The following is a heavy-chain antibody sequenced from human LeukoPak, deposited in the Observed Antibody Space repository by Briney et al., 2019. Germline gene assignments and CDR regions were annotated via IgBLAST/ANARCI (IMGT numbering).Heavy chain of an antibody. CDR2: IHYSGST. Sequence: SETLSLTCTVSGGSINNYYWSWIRQPPGKGLEWIGYIHYSGSTNYNPSLRSRVTISVDTSKNQFSLKLSSVTAADTAVYYCARGKFQWLAYYYYYYMDVWGKGTTVTVSS. V-gene: IGHV4-59*12. CDR3: ARGKFQWLAYYYYYYMDV. D-gene: IGHD6-19*01. CDR1: GGSINNYY. J-gene: IGHJ6*03.